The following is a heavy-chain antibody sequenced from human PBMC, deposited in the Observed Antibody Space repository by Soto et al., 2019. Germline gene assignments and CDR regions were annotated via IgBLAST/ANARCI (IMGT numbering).Heavy chain of an antibody. Sequence: QVQLGQSGAEVKKPGSAVKVSCKASEGTFSSYAINWVRQAPGQGLEWMGGIIRIFGTPDYAQRFQGRVTITADESTSTAYKELSSLRSEDTAVDYCARQGSNEYYYYGMDVWGQGTTVTVSS. D-gene: IGHD3-10*01. CDR3: ARQGSNEYYYYGMDV. CDR1: EGTFSSYA. J-gene: IGHJ6*02. CDR2: IIRIFGTP. V-gene: IGHV1-69*12.